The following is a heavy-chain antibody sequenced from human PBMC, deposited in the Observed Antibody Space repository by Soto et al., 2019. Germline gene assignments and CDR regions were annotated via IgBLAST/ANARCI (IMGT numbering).Heavy chain of an antibody. J-gene: IGHJ6*02. CDR1: GFTFSSYA. Sequence: QVQLVESGGGVVQPGRSLRLSCAASGFTFSSYAMHWVRQAPGKGLEWVAVISYDGSNKYSAASVKGRFTISRDNSKNTLYLQMNSVRAEDTAVYYCARAGITMVRGGVGYGMDVWGQGTTVTVSS. CDR3: ARAGITMVRGGVGYGMDV. D-gene: IGHD3-10*01. V-gene: IGHV3-30-3*01. CDR2: ISYDGSNK.